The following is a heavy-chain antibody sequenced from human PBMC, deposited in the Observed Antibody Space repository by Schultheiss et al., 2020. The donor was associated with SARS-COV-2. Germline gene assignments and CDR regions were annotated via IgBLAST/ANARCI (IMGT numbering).Heavy chain of an antibody. CDR2: ISDSGGGT. CDR1: GFTFSRNA. J-gene: IGHJ4*02. D-gene: IGHD3-10*01. V-gene: IGHV3-23*01. CDR3: AKVSGSYYNPEY. Sequence: GGSLRLSCAASGFTFSRNAMSWVRQAPGKGLEWVSGISDSGGGTFYGDSVKGRFTISRDNSKNTLYLQMNSLRAEDTAVYYCAKVSGSYYNPEYWGQGTLVTVSS.